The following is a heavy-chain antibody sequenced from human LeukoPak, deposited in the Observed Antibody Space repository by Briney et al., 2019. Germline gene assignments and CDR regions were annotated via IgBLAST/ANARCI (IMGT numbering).Heavy chain of an antibody. CDR1: GFTFSSYG. Sequence: GRSLRLSCAASGFTFSSYGMHWVRQAPGKGLEWVAVISYDGSNKYYADSVKGRFTISRDNSKNTLYLQMNSLRAEDTAVYYCAKVSQLMRAFDIWAKGQWSPSLQ. J-gene: IGHJ3*02. CDR2: ISYDGSNK. V-gene: IGHV3-30*18. D-gene: IGHD2-2*01. CDR3: AKVSQLMRAFDI.